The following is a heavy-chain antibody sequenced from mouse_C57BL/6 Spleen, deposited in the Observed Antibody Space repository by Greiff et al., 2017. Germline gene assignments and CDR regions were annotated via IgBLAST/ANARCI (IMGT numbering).Heavy chain of an antibody. D-gene: IGHD1-1*01. Sequence: VQLQQSGPELVKPGDSVKISCKASGYSFTGYFMNWVMQSHGKSLEWIGRINPYNGDTFYNQKFKGKATLTVDKSSSTAHMQLRSLTSEDSAVYYCARYYGSSPYYFDDWGQGTTLTVSS. CDR1: GYSFTGYF. CDR2: INPYNGDT. J-gene: IGHJ2*01. V-gene: IGHV1-20*01. CDR3: ARYYGSSPYYFDD.